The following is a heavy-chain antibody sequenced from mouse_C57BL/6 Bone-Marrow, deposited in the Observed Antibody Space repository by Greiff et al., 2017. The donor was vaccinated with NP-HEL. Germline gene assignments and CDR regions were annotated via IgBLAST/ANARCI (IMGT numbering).Heavy chain of an antibody. D-gene: IGHD2-1*01. V-gene: IGHV1-81*01. Sequence: VKVVESGAELARPGASVKLSCKASGYTFTSYGISWVKQRTGQGLEWIGEIYPRSGNTYYNEKFKGKATLTADKSSSTAYMELRSLTSEDSAVYFCAREGGYYGNMYYFDYWGQGTTLTVSS. CDR3: AREGGYYGNMYYFDY. CDR1: GYTFTSYG. CDR2: IYPRSGNT. J-gene: IGHJ2*01.